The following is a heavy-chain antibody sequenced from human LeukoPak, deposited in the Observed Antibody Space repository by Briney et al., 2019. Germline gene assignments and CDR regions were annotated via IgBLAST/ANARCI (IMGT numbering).Heavy chain of an antibody. D-gene: IGHD3-10*01. Sequence: GGSLRLSCVASGLTFGNYVMNWVRQAPGKRLEWVSSIGGGGYTTYYADSVRGRFTISRDNSKNSMYLQMSSLRAEDTAIYYCAEVESSYCRIWGQGTLVTVSS. CDR3: AEVESSYCRI. CDR1: GLTFGNYV. CDR2: IGGGGYTT. V-gene: IGHV3-23*01. J-gene: IGHJ4*02.